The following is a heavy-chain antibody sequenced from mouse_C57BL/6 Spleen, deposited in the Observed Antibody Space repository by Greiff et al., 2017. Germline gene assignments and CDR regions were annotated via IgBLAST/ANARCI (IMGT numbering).Heavy chain of an antibody. CDR1: GYTFTSYG. CDR2: IYPRRGNT. J-gene: IGHJ2*01. V-gene: IGHV1-81*01. CDR3: ARYYDYDGD. Sequence: VKLLESGAELARPGASVKLSCTASGYTFTSYGLSWVKQRTGQGLEWIGEIYPRRGNTYYNDKFKGKATLTADKPSTTAYMELRSLTSEDSAVYFCARYYDYDGDWGQGTTLTVSS. D-gene: IGHD2-4*01.